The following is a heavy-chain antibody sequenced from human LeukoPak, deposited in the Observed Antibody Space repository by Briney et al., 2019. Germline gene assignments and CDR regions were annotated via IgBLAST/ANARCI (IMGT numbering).Heavy chain of an antibody. CDR1: GFTFRNFA. Sequence: GGSLRLSCAASGFTFRNFAMSWVRQAPGKGQEWVSGLSHGGTRTFYAASVKGRFTISRDDSNSTLFLQMDNLRVEDTATYYCAKDIELFMSWGQGTLVIVSS. D-gene: IGHD1-26*01. J-gene: IGHJ5*02. CDR3: AKDIELFMS. CDR2: LSHGGTRT. V-gene: IGHV3-23*01.